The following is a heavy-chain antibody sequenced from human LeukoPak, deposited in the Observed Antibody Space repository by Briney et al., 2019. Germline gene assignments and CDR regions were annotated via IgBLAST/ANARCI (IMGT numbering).Heavy chain of an antibody. CDR3: ARVLAWFDP. CDR2: INHSGST. J-gene: IGHJ5*02. D-gene: IGHD3-3*01. CDR1: GGSISSSNYY. V-gene: IGHV4-39*07. Sequence: SETLSLTCTVSGGSISSSNYYWGWIRQPPGKGLEWIGEINHSGSTNYNPSLKSRVTISVDTSKNQFSLKLSSVTAADTAVYYCARVLAWFDPWGQGTLVTVSS.